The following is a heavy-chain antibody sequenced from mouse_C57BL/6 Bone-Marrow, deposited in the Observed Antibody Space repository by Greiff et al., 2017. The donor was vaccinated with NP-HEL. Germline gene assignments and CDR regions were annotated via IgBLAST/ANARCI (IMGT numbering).Heavy chain of an antibody. V-gene: IGHV1-26*01. Sequence: EVKLQQSGPELVKPGASVKISCKASGYTFTDYYMNWVKQSHGKSLEWIGDINPNHGGTSYNQKFKGKATLTVDQSSSTAYMELRSLTSEDSAVYYCAREEVWLRRGFAYWGQGTLVTVSA. CDR2: INPNHGGT. J-gene: IGHJ3*01. CDR3: AREEVWLRRGFAY. CDR1: GYTFTDYY. D-gene: IGHD2-2*01.